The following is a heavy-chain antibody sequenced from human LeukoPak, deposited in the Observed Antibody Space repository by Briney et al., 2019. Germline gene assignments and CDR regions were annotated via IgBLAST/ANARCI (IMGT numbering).Heavy chain of an antibody. Sequence: PGGSLRLSCAASGSAFSRSWIHWVRQAPGKGLVWVSHINNDVTRTTYADSVRGRFTISRDNAKNTVSLQMNSLRAEDTAVYYCASDGAYAMAVWGQGTTVTVSS. CDR2: INNDVTRT. J-gene: IGHJ6*02. CDR1: GSAFSRSW. D-gene: IGHD1-26*01. CDR3: ASDGAYAMAV. V-gene: IGHV3-74*01.